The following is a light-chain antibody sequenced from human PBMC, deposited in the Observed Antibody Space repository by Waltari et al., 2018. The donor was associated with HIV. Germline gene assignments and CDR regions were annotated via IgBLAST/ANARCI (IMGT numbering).Light chain of an antibody. CDR1: QNVNFN. J-gene: IGKJ5*01. V-gene: IGKV3D-15*01. CDR3: QQYENWPPIT. Sequence: EIVMTQPPATLSVSPEERVTLSCRASQNVNFNLAWYQQKPGQAPRLLIYGAYGRAAGIPARFSGSGSGTEFTLTISSLQSEDFAVYYCQQYENWPPITFGQGTRLEIK. CDR2: GAY.